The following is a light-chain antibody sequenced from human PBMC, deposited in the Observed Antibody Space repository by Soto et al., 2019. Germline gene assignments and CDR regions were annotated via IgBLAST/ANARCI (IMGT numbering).Light chain of an antibody. Sequence: DIVMTQSPDSLAVFLGERATITCKSSQSLFYSAYKTNYLAWYQEKPGQPPKLLISWASTRASGVPDRFSGSGSGTDFTLTISSLQPEDFATYYCQQSSSTLFTFGPGTSVDI. J-gene: IGKJ3*01. V-gene: IGKV4-1*01. CDR2: WAS. CDR1: QSLFYSAYKTNY. CDR3: QQSSSTLFT.